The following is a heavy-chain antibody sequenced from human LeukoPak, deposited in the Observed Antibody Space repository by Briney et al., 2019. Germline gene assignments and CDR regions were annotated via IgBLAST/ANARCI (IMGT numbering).Heavy chain of an antibody. CDR1: GGSISSSSYY. CDR3: ARDPWEFTYYYYGMDV. D-gene: IGHD1-26*01. Sequence: PSETLSLTCTVSGGSISSSSYYWGWIRQPPGKGQEWIGSIYYSGSTYYNPSLKSRVTISVDTSKNQFSLKLSSVTAADTAVYYCARDPWEFTYYYYGMDVWGQGTTVTVSS. CDR2: IYYSGST. V-gene: IGHV4-39*07. J-gene: IGHJ6*02.